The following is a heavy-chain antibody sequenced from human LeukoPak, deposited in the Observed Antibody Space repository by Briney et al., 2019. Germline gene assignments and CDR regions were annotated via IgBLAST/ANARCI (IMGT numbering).Heavy chain of an antibody. CDR3: ARGSRVFAHYDSSGYYSAFDI. CDR2: IYPGDSDT. J-gene: IGHJ3*02. Sequence: GEFLKISCKGSGYSFTSYWIGWVRQMPGKGLECMGIIYPGDSDTRYSPSFQGQVTISADKSISTAYLQWSSLKASDTAIYYCARGSRVFAHYDSSGYYSAFDIWGQGTMVTVS. CDR1: GYSFTSYW. D-gene: IGHD3-22*01. V-gene: IGHV5-51*01.